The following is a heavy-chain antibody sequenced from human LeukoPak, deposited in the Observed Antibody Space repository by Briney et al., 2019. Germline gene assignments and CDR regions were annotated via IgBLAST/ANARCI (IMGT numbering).Heavy chain of an antibody. CDR1: GASIISSVW. CDR2: IHHSGSA. CDR3: AGYFDGSPGFYPGDN. V-gene: IGHV4-4*02. Sequence: SGTLSLTCAVSGASIISSVWWSWVRQPPGKGLEWIGEIHHSGSANYSPSFRSRLTITIDTSKGHLSLNLSSVTAADTAVYYCAGYFDGSPGFYPGDNWDQGTLVIVSS. J-gene: IGHJ4*02. D-gene: IGHD3-22*01.